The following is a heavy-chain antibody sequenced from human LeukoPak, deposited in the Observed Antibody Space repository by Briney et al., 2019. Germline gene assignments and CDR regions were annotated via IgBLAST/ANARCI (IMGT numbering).Heavy chain of an antibody. CDR3: ARHGYIQFWLY. D-gene: IGHD5-18*01. J-gene: IGHJ4*02. CDR2: IDSSGTT. CDR1: GASISRDTYF. Sequence: NPSETLSLTCTVSGASISRDTYFWGWIRQSPEKGLEWIGSIDSSGTTHYNSSLKSRVIISVDTPKNQVSLNLTSVTSADTAVYYCARHGYIQFWLYWGQGTQVIVSS. V-gene: IGHV4-39*01.